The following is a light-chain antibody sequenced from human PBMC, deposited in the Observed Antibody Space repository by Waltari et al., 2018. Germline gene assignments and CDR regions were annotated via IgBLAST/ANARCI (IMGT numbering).Light chain of an antibody. J-gene: IGKJ1*01. CDR3: QKKESLPGT. CDR2: HAS. Sequence: EIVLTQSPGTLSLSPGETATLSCRASQSICIYLACYQQKPGQPPRLLMYHASSRATGIPDRVSGSGSGTDCSLTSSRLEREGFVVYYCQKKESLPGTFSQGTKVEIK. CDR1: QSICIY. V-gene: IGKV3-20*01.